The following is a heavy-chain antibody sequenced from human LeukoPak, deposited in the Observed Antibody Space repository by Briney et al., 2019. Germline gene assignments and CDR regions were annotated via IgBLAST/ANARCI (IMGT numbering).Heavy chain of an antibody. CDR3: VRDYLHLIRGIITTYDFDY. CDR2: FYQTGST. V-gene: IGHV4-30-4*01. D-gene: IGHD3-10*01. Sequence: PSETLSLTCTVSRGSINSGDYYWSWVRQPPGKGLEWIGYFYQTGSTYFNPSLKGRVSISVDTSKNQFSLKLTSVTAADTAVYYCVRDYLHLIRGIITTYDFDYWGQGTLVTVSS. CDR1: RGSINSGDYY. J-gene: IGHJ4*02.